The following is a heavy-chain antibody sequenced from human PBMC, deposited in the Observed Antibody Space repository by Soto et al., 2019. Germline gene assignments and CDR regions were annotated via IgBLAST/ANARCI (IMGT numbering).Heavy chain of an antibody. J-gene: IGHJ3*02. V-gene: IGHV1-3*01. CDR2: INAGNGNT. Sequence: ASVKVSCKASGYTFTSYAMHWVRQAPGQRLEWMGWINAGNGNTKYSQKFQGRVTITRDTSASTAYMELSSLRSEDTAVYYCARAVNYYDSSGQNGDAFDIWGQGTMVTVSS. CDR1: GYTFTSYA. D-gene: IGHD3-22*01. CDR3: ARAVNYYDSSGQNGDAFDI.